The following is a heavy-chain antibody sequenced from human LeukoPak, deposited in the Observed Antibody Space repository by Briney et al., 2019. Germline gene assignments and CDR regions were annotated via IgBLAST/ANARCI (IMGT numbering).Heavy chain of an antibody. J-gene: IGHJ4*02. V-gene: IGHV1-69*13. CDR2: IIPIFGTA. CDR1: GGTFSSYA. D-gene: IGHD1-26*01. Sequence: GASVKVSCKASGGTFSSYAISWVRQAPGQGLEWMGGIIPIFGTANYAQKFQGRVTITADESTSTAYMELSSLRSEDTAVYYCAKDPIFSGSYGVFDYWGLGTLVTVSS. CDR3: AKDPIFSGSYGVFDY.